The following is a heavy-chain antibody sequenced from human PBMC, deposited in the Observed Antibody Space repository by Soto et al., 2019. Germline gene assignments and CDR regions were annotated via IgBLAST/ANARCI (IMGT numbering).Heavy chain of an antibody. V-gene: IGHV4-34*01. CDR1: GGSFSGYY. J-gene: IGHJ4*02. D-gene: IGHD2-15*01. CDR3: ARGTGYCSGGSCRFDY. Sequence: QVQLQQWGAGLLKPSETLSLTCAVHGGSFSGYYWSWIRQPPGKGLEWIGEINHSGSTNYNPSLKSRVTISVDTSKNQFSLKLSSVTAADTAVYYCARGTGYCSGGSCRFDYWGQGTLVTVSS. CDR2: INHSGST.